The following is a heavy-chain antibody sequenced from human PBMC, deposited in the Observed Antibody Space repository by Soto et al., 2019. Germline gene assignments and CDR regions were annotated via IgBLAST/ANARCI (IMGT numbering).Heavy chain of an antibody. D-gene: IGHD3-10*01. J-gene: IGHJ4*02. Sequence: GGSLRLSCVASGFTLSRYSMNWVRQAPGKWLEWVSLISSSSSYKQYADSVKGRFTISRDNAKNSLSLQMSSLRAEDTGVYYCVRDATRSQQYYPLWGQGXLVTV. V-gene: IGHV3-21*01. CDR3: VRDATRSQQYYPL. CDR2: ISSSSSYK. CDR1: GFTLSRYS.